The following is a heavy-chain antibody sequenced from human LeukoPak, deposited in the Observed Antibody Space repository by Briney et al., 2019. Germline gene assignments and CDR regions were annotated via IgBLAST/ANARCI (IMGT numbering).Heavy chain of an antibody. CDR2: ISGNGGTT. D-gene: IGHD6-19*01. Sequence: GGSLRLSCVASGFTFSNYAVIWVRQSPGKGLEWVSAISGNGGTTYYADSVKGRFTISRDNSKNTLYLQMNSLRSEDTAVYYCATLYSSGWYDGGQNPFDYWGQGTLVTVSS. J-gene: IGHJ4*02. V-gene: IGHV3-23*01. CDR3: ATLYSSGWYDGGQNPFDY. CDR1: GFTFSNYA.